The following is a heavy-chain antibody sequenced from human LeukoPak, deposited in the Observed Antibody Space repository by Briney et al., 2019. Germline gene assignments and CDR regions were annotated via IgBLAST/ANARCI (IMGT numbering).Heavy chain of an antibody. V-gene: IGHV1-69*05. CDR1: GGTFNSYA. CDR3: ARAGYSSSWDEIDI. J-gene: IGHJ3*02. Sequence: ASVKVSCKASGGTFNSYAISWVRQAPGQGLEWMGGIIPIFGTANYAQKFQGRVTMTRNTSISTAYMELSSLRSEDTAVYYCARAGYSSSWDEIDIWGQGTMVTVSS. D-gene: IGHD6-13*01. CDR2: IIPIFGTA.